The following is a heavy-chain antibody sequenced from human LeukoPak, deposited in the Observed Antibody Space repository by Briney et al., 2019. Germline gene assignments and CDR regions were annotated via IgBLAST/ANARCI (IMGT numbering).Heavy chain of an antibody. CDR3: ASLSTGDALDY. CDR1: GFTFSTYW. D-gene: IGHD1-1*01. V-gene: IGHV3-7*01. Sequence: GGSLRLSCAASGFTFSTYWMSWVRQAPEKGLEWVANIKQDGSEKYYVDSVKGRFTISRDNAKNSLYLQMNSLRAEDTAVYFCASLSTGDALDYWGQGTLVTVSS. CDR2: IKQDGSEK. J-gene: IGHJ4*02.